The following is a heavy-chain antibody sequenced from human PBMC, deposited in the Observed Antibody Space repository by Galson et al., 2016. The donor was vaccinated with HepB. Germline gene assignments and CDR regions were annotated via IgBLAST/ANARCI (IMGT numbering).Heavy chain of an antibody. Sequence: SLRLSCAASGFTFSSYWMSWVRQAPGKGLEWVANIKQDGSEKYYVDSVKGRFTISRDNSRNTLYLQMNSLSVEATAVYYCAKGTTLQVHFGYFDHWGQGTLVTVSS. CDR1: GFTFSSYW. CDR2: IKQDGSEK. D-gene: IGHD1/OR15-1a*01. V-gene: IGHV3-7*03. CDR3: AKGTTLQVHFGYFDH. J-gene: IGHJ4*02.